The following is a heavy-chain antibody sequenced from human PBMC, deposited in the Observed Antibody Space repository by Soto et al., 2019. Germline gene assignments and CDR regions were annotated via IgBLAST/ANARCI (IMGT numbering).Heavy chain of an antibody. CDR3: VKDRRRGGWSNWIVVVTRDFDY. CDR2: ISSNGGST. V-gene: IGHV3-64D*06. CDR1: GFTFSSYA. Sequence: EVQLVESGGGLVQPGGSLRLSCSASGFTFSSYAMHWVRQAPGKGLEYVSAISSNGGSTYYADSVKGRFTISRDNSKNTLYLQMSSLRAEDTAVYYCVKDRRRGGWSNWIVVVTRDFDYWGQGTLVTVSS. D-gene: IGHD3-22*01. J-gene: IGHJ4*02.